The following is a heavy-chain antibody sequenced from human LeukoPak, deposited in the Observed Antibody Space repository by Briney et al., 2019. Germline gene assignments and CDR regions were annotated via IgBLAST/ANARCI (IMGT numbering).Heavy chain of an antibody. D-gene: IGHD6-19*01. Sequence: PGGSLRLSCAASGFTFSNYWMSWVRQAPGKGLEWVANIKQDRSEKYYVDSVKGRFTISRDNAKNSLYLQMNSLRAEDTAVYYCAREGEYSSGWYGNWFDPWGQGTLVTVSS. CDR3: AREGEYSSGWYGNWFDP. V-gene: IGHV3-7*01. J-gene: IGHJ5*02. CDR2: IKQDRSEK. CDR1: GFTFSNYW.